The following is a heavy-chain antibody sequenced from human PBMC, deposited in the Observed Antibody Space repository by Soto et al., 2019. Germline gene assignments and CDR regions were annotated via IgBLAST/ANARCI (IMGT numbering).Heavy chain of an antibody. CDR1: GGSFSGYI. V-gene: IGHV4-34*02. J-gene: IGHJ4*02. D-gene: IGHD1-26*01. Sequence: QVQLQQWGGGLLKPSETLSLNCAVHGGSFSGYIWTWIRQPPGKGLQWIGQINDSGSPYYNPSLKSRVIISMHTSNDQFSRELTSVTAAVSAMYYCARGLITGSSYSGGWYYFDHWGQGTQVTVSA. CDR3: ARGLITGSSYSGGWYYFDH. CDR2: INDSGSP.